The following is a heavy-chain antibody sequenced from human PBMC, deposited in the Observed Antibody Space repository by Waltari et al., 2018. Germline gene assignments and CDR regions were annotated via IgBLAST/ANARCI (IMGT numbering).Heavy chain of an antibody. Sequence: EVQLVESGGGLVQPGRSLRLSCAASGFTFDDYAMPWVRQAPGKGLEWVSGISWNSGSIGYADSVKGRFTISRDNAKNSLYLQMNSLRAEDTALYYCAKGLYYDSSGPIDYWGQGTLVTVSS. J-gene: IGHJ4*02. CDR1: GFTFDDYA. D-gene: IGHD3-22*01. CDR3: AKGLYYDSSGPIDY. CDR2: ISWNSGSI. V-gene: IGHV3-9*01.